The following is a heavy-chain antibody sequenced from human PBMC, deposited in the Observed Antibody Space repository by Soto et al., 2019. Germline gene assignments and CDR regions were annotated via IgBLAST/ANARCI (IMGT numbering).Heavy chain of an antibody. V-gene: IGHV4-59*08. CDR3: ARHGTGQNDWLLRFDY. CDR1: GGSISSYY. CDR2: IYYSGST. J-gene: IGHJ4*02. D-gene: IGHD3-9*01. Sequence: SETLSLTCTVSGGSISSYYWSWIRQPPGKGLEWIGYIYYSGSTNYNSSLKSRVTISVDTSKNQFSLKLSSVTAADTAVYYCARHGTGQNDWLLRFDYWGQGTLVTVSS.